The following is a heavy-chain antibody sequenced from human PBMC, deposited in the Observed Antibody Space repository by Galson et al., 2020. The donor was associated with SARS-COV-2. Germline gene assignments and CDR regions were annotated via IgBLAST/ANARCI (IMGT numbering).Heavy chain of an antibody. CDR3: AREPPSPYGGTYYYYGMDV. D-gene: IGHD4-17*01. V-gene: IGHV4-30-4*01. CDR2: IYYSGST. J-gene: IGHJ6*02. Sequence: ASETLSLTCTVSGGSISSGDYYWSWIRQPPGKGLEWIGYIYYSGSTYYNPSLKSRVTISVDTSKNQFSLKLSSVTAADTAVYYCAREPPSPYGGTYYYYGMDVWGQGTTVTVSS. CDR1: GGSISSGDYY.